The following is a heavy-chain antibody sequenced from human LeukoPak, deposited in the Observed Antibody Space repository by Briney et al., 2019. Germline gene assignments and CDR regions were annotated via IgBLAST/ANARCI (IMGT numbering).Heavy chain of an antibody. CDR2: IRYEGSNK. Sequence: GGSLRLSCAASGFTFSSDGMHWVRQAPGKGLEWVAFIRYEGSNKYYADSVKGRFTISRDNSKNTLYLQMNSLRAEDTAVYYCATRKDFLNLVADYWGQGTLVTVSS. CDR3: ATRKDFLNLVADY. V-gene: IGHV3-30*02. D-gene: IGHD5-12*01. CDR1: GFTFSSDG. J-gene: IGHJ4*02.